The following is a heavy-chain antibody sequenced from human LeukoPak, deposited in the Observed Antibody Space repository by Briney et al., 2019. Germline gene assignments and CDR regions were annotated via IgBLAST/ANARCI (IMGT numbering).Heavy chain of an antibody. CDR3: ARHGGGSYTIDY. V-gene: IGHV4-34*01. D-gene: IGHD1-26*01. CDR2: INHGGST. Sequence: SETLSLTCAVYGGSFSGYYWGWIRQTPGKGLEWIGEINHGGSTNYNPSLKSRVTMSVDTSKNQFSLKLSSVTAADTAVYYCARHGGGSYTIDYWGQGTLVTVSS. J-gene: IGHJ4*02. CDR1: GGSFSGYY.